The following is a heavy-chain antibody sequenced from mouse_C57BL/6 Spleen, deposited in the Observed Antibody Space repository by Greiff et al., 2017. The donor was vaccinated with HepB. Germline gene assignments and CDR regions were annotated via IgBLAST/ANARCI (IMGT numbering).Heavy chain of an antibody. CDR2: IDPSDSYT. CDR3: ARRMITTVVGYFDV. D-gene: IGHD1-1*01. J-gene: IGHJ1*03. Sequence: QVQLQQPGAELVKPGASVKLSCKASGYTFTSYWMQWLKQRPGQGLEWIGEIDPSDSYTNYNKKFKGKATLTVDTSSSTAYMQISSLTSEDSAVYYCARRMITTVVGYFDVWGTGTTVTVSS. CDR1: GYTFTSYW. V-gene: IGHV1-50*01.